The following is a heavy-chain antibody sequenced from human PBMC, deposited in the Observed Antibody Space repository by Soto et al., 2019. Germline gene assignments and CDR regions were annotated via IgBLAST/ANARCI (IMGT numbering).Heavy chain of an antibody. CDR1: GFSVISSGEG. V-gene: IGHV2-5*02. Sequence: QITLKESGPTLVKPTQTLTLTCTFSGFSVISSGEGVGFIRQPPGKALEWLALLYWDDDKRYSPSLKSRLTITKDTSKTQVVLTMTNMDPVDTATYYCAHRRKAQIVATVFDYWGQGTLVTVSS. J-gene: IGHJ4*02. CDR2: LYWDDDK. CDR3: AHRRKAQIVATVFDY. D-gene: IGHD5-12*01.